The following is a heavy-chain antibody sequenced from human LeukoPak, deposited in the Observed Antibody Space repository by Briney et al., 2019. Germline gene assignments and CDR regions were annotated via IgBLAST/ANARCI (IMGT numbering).Heavy chain of an antibody. D-gene: IGHD3-22*01. Sequence: GGSLRLSCAASGFTFDDYAMHWVRQAPGKGLEWVSGISWNSGSIGYADSVKGRFTISRDNAKNSLYLQMNSLRAEDTALYYCAKLQSYDSSGYYGGLDYWGQGTLVTVSS. V-gene: IGHV3-9*01. CDR2: ISWNSGSI. CDR3: AKLQSYDSSGYYGGLDY. CDR1: GFTFDDYA. J-gene: IGHJ4*02.